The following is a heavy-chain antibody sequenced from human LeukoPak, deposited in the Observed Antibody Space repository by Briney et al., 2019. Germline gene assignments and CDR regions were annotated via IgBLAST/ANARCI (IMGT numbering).Heavy chain of an antibody. Sequence: SETLSLTCTVSGGSISSGSYYWGWIRQPPGKGLEWIGNIYYSGSTYYNPSLKSRVTISVDTSKSQYSLKLSSVTAADTAVYYCARLTNGYSSSWFDYWGQGTLVTVSS. V-gene: IGHV4-39*01. CDR2: IYYSGST. J-gene: IGHJ4*02. CDR1: GGSISSGSYY. D-gene: IGHD6-13*01. CDR3: ARLTNGYSSSWFDY.